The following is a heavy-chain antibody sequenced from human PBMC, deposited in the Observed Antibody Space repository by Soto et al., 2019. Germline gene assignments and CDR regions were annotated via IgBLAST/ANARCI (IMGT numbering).Heavy chain of an antibody. D-gene: IGHD3-10*01. CDR3: ARSMSRGLTQFNRFDP. J-gene: IGHJ5*02. CDR1: GGTFSNYG. Sequence: QVEVVQSGAEVKKPGSSVKVSCKASGGTFSNYGIGWVRQAPGHGLEWMGGIIPIFGTANYAQKFQDRITITAYESTTTAYLELRSLRSEDTAVYYCARSMSRGLTQFNRFDPWGQGTLVTVSS. V-gene: IGHV1-69*01. CDR2: IIPIFGTA.